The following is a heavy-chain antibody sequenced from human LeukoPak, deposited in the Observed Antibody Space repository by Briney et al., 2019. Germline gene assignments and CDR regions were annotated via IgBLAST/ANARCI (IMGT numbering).Heavy chain of an antibody. D-gene: IGHD3-10*01. CDR3: ASSLNRLLWFGELTNGDYYMDV. Sequence: ASVKVSCKASGYTFTSYYMHWVRQAPGQGLEWMGIINPSGGSTSYAQKFQGRVTMTRDTSTSTVYMELSSLRSEDTAVYYCASSLNRLLWFGELTNGDYYMDVWGKGTTVTISS. J-gene: IGHJ6*03. CDR1: GYTFTSYY. CDR2: INPSGGST. V-gene: IGHV1-46*01.